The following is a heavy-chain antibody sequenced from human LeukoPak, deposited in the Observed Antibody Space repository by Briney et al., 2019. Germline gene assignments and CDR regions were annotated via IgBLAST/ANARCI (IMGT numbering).Heavy chain of an antibody. V-gene: IGHV3-7*01. Sequence: GGSLRLSCAASGFTFSDYYMSWVRQAPGKGLEWVANIKQDGSEKYYVDSVKGRFTISRDNAKNSLYLQMNSLRAEDTAVYYCARVDGRYYYYYGMDVWGQGTTVTVSS. CDR3: ARVDGRYYYYYGMDV. CDR2: IKQDGSEK. CDR1: GFTFSDYY. J-gene: IGHJ6*02. D-gene: IGHD1-26*01.